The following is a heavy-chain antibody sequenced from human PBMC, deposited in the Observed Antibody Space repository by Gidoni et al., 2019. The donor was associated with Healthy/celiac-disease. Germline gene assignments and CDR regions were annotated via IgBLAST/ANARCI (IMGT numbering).Heavy chain of an antibody. Sequence: QVQLQQSGPGLVKPSQTLSLTCAISGDSVSSNSAAWNWISQSPSRGLAWLGRTYYRSKWYNDYAVSVKSRITINPDTSKNQFSLQLNSVTPEDTAVYYCAREVFMTGIQLWTDYYYYGMDVWGQGTTVTVSS. V-gene: IGHV6-1*01. CDR3: AREVFMTGIQLWTDYYYYGMDV. CDR2: TYYRSKWYN. D-gene: IGHD5-18*01. CDR1: GDSVSSNSAA. J-gene: IGHJ6*02.